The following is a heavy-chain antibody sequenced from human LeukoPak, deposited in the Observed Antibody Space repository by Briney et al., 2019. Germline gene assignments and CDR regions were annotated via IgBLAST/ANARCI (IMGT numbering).Heavy chain of an antibody. CDR1: GGSISSSSYY. Sequence: SETLSLTCTVSGGSISSSSYYWGWIRQPPGKGLEWIGSIYYSGSTYYNPSLKSRVTISVDTSKNQFSLKLSSVTAADTAVYYCARVRITMVHYYYGMDVWGQGTTVTVSS. J-gene: IGHJ6*02. V-gene: IGHV4-39*07. CDR2: IYYSGST. CDR3: ARVRITMVHYYYGMDV. D-gene: IGHD3-10*01.